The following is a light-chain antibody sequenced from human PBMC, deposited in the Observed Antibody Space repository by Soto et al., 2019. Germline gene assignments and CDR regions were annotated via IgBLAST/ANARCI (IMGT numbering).Light chain of an antibody. CDR1: QRVSSSY. CDR3: QQYGSSPYA. V-gene: IGKV3-20*01. J-gene: IGKJ2*01. CDR2: GAS. Sequence: EIVLTQSPGTLSLSPGERATLSCRASQRVSSSYLAWYQQKPGQAPRLLIYGASSRATGIPDRFSGSGYGTDFTLTISRLEPEDFAVYYCQQYGSSPYAFGQGTKLEIK.